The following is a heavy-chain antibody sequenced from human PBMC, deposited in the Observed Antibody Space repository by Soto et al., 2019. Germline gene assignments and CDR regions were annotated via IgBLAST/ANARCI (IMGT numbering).Heavy chain of an antibody. V-gene: IGHV1-69*13. D-gene: IGHD2-2*01. J-gene: IGHJ5*02. CDR1: GGTFSSYA. CDR2: IIPIFGTA. Sequence: GASVKVSCKASGGTFSSYAISWVRQAPGQGLEWRGGIIPIFGTANYAQKFQGRVTITADESTSTAYMELSSLRSEDTAVYSCASFTPCRPSCRGPNWFGPWGQGTLVTASS. CDR3: ASFTPCRPSCRGPNWFGP.